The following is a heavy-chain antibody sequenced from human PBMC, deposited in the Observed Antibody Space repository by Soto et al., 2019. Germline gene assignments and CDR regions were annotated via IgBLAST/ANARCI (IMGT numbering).Heavy chain of an antibody. V-gene: IGHV3-33*01. CDR1: GFTFSSYG. J-gene: IGHJ6*02. CDR2: IWYDGSNK. CDR3: ARDSEYQLLYV. Sequence: GGSLRLSCAASGFTFSSYGMHWVRQAPGKGLEWVAVIWYDGSNKYYADSVKGRFTISRDNSKNTLYLQMNSLRAEDTAVYYCARDSEYQLLYVWGQGTTVTVS. D-gene: IGHD2-2*01.